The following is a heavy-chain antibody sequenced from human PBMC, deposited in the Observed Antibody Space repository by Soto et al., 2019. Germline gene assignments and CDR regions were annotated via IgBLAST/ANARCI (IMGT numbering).Heavy chain of an antibody. D-gene: IGHD6-6*01. J-gene: IGHJ6*02. CDR3: ARIHSSSSSDMDV. Sequence: SQTLSLTCAISGDSVSSTSAAWNWIRQSPSRGLEWLGRTYYRSKWYYGYAVSVKGRITINPDTSKNQFSLRLNSVTPEDTAVYYCARIHSSSSSDMDVWGQGTTVTRLL. CDR1: GDSVSSTSAA. V-gene: IGHV6-1*01. CDR2: TYYRSKWYY.